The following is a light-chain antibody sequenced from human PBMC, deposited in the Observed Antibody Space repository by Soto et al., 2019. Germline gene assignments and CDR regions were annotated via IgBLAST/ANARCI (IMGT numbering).Light chain of an antibody. J-gene: IGKJ1*01. CDR2: GAS. CDR1: QSVSSSY. CDR3: QQYGSSPPT. Sequence: EIVLTQSPGTLSLSTGERATLSCRASQSVSSSYLAWYQQKPGQAPRLLIYGASSRANGIPDRFSGSGSGTDFTLTISRLEPEDFAVYYCQQYGSSPPTFGQGTKVDIK. V-gene: IGKV3-20*01.